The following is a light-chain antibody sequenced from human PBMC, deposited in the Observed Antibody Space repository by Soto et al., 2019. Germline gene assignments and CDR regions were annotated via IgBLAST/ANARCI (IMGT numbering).Light chain of an antibody. CDR3: QHYGTSAL. Sequence: EIVLTQSPATLSLSPGERATLSSRASQSVSSYLAWYQQKPGQAPRLLIYDASNRATGIPARFSGSGSGTDFTLTISSLEPEDFAVYYCQHYGTSALFGPGTKVDIK. CDR2: DAS. J-gene: IGKJ3*01. V-gene: IGKV3-11*01. CDR1: QSVSSY.